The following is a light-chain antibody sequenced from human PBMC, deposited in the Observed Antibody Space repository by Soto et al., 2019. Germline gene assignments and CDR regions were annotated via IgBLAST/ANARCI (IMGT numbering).Light chain of an antibody. CDR1: QSISSW. Sequence: DLEMTQSPSTLSASVGDRVIITCRASQSISSWLAWYQQKPGKAPNLLIYKASTLESGVPSRFSGSGSGTEFTLTISSLQPDDFATYYCQQYDSYPITFGQGTKLEIK. J-gene: IGKJ2*01. CDR2: KAS. CDR3: QQYDSYPIT. V-gene: IGKV1-5*03.